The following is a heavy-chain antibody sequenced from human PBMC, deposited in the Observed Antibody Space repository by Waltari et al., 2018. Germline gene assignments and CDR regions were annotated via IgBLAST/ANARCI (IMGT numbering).Heavy chain of an antibody. CDR2: INHSGST. V-gene: IGHV4-34*01. CDR3: ARGRCSSTSCYPGGHYFDY. J-gene: IGHJ4*02. D-gene: IGHD2-2*01. CDR1: GGSFSGYY. Sequence: QVQLQQWGAGLLKPSETLSLTCAVYGGSFSGYYWSWIRQPPGQGLEWIGEINHSGSTNYNPSLKSRVTISVDTSKNQFSLKLSSVTAADTAVYYCARGRCSSTSCYPGGHYFDYWGQGTLVTVSS.